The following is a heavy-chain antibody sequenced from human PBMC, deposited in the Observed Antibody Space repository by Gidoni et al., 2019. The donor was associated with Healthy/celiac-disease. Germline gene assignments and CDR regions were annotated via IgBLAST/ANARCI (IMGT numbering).Heavy chain of an antibody. D-gene: IGHD2-15*01. CDR3: AKELGYCSGGSCYDVGY. V-gene: IGHV3-9*01. Sequence: EVQLVESGGGLVQPGRSLRLSCAASGFTFDDYAMHWVRQAPGKGLEWVSGISWNSGSIGYADSVKGRFTISRDNAKNSLYLQMNSLRAEDTALYYCAKELGYCSGGSCYDVGYWGQGTLVTVSS. J-gene: IGHJ4*02. CDR2: ISWNSGSI. CDR1: GFTFDDYA.